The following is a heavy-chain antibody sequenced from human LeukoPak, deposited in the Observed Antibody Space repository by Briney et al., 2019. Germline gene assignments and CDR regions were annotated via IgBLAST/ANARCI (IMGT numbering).Heavy chain of an antibody. Sequence: PGGSLRLSCAASGFTFSSYGMHWVRQAPGRGLGWVAVISYDGSNKYYADSVKGRFTISRDNSKNTLYLQMNSLRAEDTAVYYCAKDPTIFGVVMSGMDVWGQGTTVTVSS. CDR3: AKDPTIFGVVMSGMDV. CDR2: ISYDGSNK. D-gene: IGHD3-3*01. J-gene: IGHJ6*02. CDR1: GFTFSSYG. V-gene: IGHV3-30*18.